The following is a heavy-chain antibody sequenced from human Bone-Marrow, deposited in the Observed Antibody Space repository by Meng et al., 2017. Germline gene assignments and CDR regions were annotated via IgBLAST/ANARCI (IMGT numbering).Heavy chain of an antibody. CDR3: ARGDGEYSTID. D-gene: IGHD6-6*01. CDR2: ISYDGSNK. V-gene: IGHV3-30*01. CDR1: GFTFSSYA. J-gene: IGHJ4*02. Sequence: GESLKISCAASGFTFSSYAMHWVRQAPGKGLEWVAVISYDGSNKYYADSVKGRFTISRDNFKNTLYLQMNSLRAEDTAVYYCARGDGEYSTIDWGQGTLVTVSS.